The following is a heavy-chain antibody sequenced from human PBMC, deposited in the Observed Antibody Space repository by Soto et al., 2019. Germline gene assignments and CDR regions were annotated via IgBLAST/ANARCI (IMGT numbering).Heavy chain of an antibody. CDR3: ARSGSGSGWL. CDR2: IYYTGST. J-gene: IGHJ4*02. Sequence: QVQLQESGPGLVKPSETLSLTCTVSGGSVSSGRFYWSWIRQPQGKGLEWIGYIYYTGSTKYNPSLRSRVTISVGTSKNQFSLKLTSVTAADTAVYYCARSGSGSGWLGGQGTLVTVSS. CDR1: GGSVSSGRFY. D-gene: IGHD6-19*01. V-gene: IGHV4-61*01.